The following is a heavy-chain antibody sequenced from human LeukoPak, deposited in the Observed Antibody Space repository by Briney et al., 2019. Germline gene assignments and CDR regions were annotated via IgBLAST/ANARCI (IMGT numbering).Heavy chain of an antibody. D-gene: IGHD1-1*01. J-gene: IGHJ4*02. CDR2: ISKSGDIT. CDR3: AKDASTTNNFYFFDY. V-gene: IGHV3-23*01. Sequence: PGGSLRLSCAASGFTFTNYAMTLVRQAPGKGLEWISGISKSGDITFYADSVKGRFTISRDTSKSAVYLKMNDLRAEDTAIYYCAKDASTTNNFYFFDYWGQGALATVSS. CDR1: GFTFTNYA.